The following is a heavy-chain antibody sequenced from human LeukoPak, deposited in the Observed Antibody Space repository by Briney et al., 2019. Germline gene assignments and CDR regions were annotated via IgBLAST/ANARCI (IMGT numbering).Heavy chain of an antibody. V-gene: IGHV3-23*01. CDR2: ISGSGDST. Sequence: PGGSLRLSCAASGFTFSSYSMNWVRQAPGKGLEWVSAISGSGDSTYYADSVKGRFTTSRDNSKNTLYLQMNSLRAGDTAVYYCAKDQGYYGSGSYKEYFQHWGQGTLVTVSS. J-gene: IGHJ1*01. CDR3: AKDQGYYGSGSYKEYFQH. D-gene: IGHD3-10*01. CDR1: GFTFSSYS.